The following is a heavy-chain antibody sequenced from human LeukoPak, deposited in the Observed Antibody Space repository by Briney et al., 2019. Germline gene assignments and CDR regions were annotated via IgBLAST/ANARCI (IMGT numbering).Heavy chain of an antibody. D-gene: IGHD6-13*01. J-gene: IGHJ4*02. CDR1: GFTVSSNY. Sequence: GGSLRLSCAASGFTVSSNYMSWVRQAPGKGLEWVSVIYSGGSTYYADSVKGRFTISRDNSKNTLYLQTNSLRAEDTAVYYCARDTGYSSSWYLGYWGQGTLVTVSS. CDR3: ARDTGYSSSWYLGY. V-gene: IGHV3-66*01. CDR2: IYSGGST.